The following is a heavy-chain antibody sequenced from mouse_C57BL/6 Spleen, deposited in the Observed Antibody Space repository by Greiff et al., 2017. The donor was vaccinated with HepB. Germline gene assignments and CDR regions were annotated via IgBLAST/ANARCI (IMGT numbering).Heavy chain of an antibody. Sequence: EVKLVESGGGLVKPGGSLKLSCAASGFTFSSYAMSWVRQTPEKRLEWVATISDGGSYTYYPDNVKGRFTISRDNAKNNLYLQMSHLKSEDTAMYYWARDGGSNYGTLYYFDYWGQGTTLTVSS. D-gene: IGHD2-5*01. V-gene: IGHV5-4*01. CDR2: ISDGGSYT. CDR3: ARDGGSNYGTLYYFDY. CDR1: GFTFSSYA. J-gene: IGHJ2*01.